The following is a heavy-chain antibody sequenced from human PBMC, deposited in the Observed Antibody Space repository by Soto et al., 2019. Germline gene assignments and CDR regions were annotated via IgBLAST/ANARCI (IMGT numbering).Heavy chain of an antibody. CDR2: IRPYNDNT. CDR1: GYSFTNYG. D-gene: IGHD5-18*01. Sequence: ASVKVSCKASGYSFTNYGITWVRQAPGQGLEWMGWIRPYNDNTNYAQRLQGRVTMTTETSTSTAYMELRSLRSDDTAVCYCARDSLRNIEGLWLENYYYYGMDVWG. CDR3: ARDSLRNIEGLWLENYYYYGMDV. J-gene: IGHJ6*02. V-gene: IGHV1-18*04.